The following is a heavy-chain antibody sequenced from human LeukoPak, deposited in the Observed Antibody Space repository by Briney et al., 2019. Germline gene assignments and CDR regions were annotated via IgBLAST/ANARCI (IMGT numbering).Heavy chain of an antibody. V-gene: IGHV4-34*01. CDR2: INHSGST. J-gene: IGHJ4*02. Sequence: SETLSLTCAVYGGSFSGYYWSWIRQPPGKGLERIGEINHSGSTNYNPSLKSRVTISVDTSKNQFSLKLSSVTAADTAVYYCASRLDGYYSRPFDYWGQGTLVTVSS. D-gene: IGHD5-24*01. CDR3: ASRLDGYYSRPFDY. CDR1: GGSFSGYY.